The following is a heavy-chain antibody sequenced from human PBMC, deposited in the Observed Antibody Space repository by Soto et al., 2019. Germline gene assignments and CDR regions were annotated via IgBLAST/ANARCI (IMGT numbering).Heavy chain of an antibody. CDR3: AKGGRQWLVTSDFNY. V-gene: IGHV3-66*01. Sequence: GGSLRLSCAASGFSVSSSYMNWVRQAPGKGLEWVSVIYGGGTTYYADSVKGRFTISRDSSKNTVSLEMTSLRAEDTAVYYCAKGGRQWLVTSDFNYWGQGALVTVSS. CDR1: GFSVSSSY. J-gene: IGHJ4*02. CDR2: IYGGGTT. D-gene: IGHD6-19*01.